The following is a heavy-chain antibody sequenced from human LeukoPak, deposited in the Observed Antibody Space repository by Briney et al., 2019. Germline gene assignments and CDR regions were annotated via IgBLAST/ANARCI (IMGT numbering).Heavy chain of an antibody. CDR1: GFTFSSYA. CDR2: ISWNSGSI. CDR3: AKTNGYYDSSGGGEVDY. J-gene: IGHJ4*02. D-gene: IGHD3-22*01. V-gene: IGHV3-9*01. Sequence: PGGSLRLSCAASGFTFSSYAMHWVRQAPGKGLEWVSGISWNSGSIGYADSVKGRFTISRDNAKNSLYLQMNSLRAEDAALYYCAKTNGYYDSSGGGEVDYWGQGTLVTVSS.